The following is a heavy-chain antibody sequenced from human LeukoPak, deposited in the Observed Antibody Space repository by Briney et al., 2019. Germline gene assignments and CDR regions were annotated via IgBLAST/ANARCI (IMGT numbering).Heavy chain of an antibody. Sequence: ASVKVSCKASGGTFSSYAISWVRQAPGQGLEWMGRIIPILGIANYAQKFQGRVTITADKSTSTAYMELSSLRSEDTAVYYCARSMVATSLDYWGQGTLVIVSS. CDR2: IIPILGIA. J-gene: IGHJ4*02. CDR3: ARSMVATSLDY. D-gene: IGHD5-12*01. V-gene: IGHV1-69*04. CDR1: GGTFSSYA.